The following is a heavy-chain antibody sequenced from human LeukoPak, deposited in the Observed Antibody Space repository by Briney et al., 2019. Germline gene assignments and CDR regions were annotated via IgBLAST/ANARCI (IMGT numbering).Heavy chain of an antibody. V-gene: IGHV1-46*01. CDR1: GYTFTSYY. CDR2: INPSGGST. CDR3: ARARGIAVADTPFDY. J-gene: IGHJ4*02. Sequence: ASVKVSCKASGYTFTSYYMHWVRQAPGQGLEWMGIINPSGGSTSYAQKFQGRVTITADGSTSTAYMELSSLRSEDTAVYYCARARGIAVADTPFDYWGQGTLVTVSS. D-gene: IGHD6-19*01.